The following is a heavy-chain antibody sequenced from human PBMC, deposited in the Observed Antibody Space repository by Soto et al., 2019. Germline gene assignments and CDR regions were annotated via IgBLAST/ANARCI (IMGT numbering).Heavy chain of an antibody. J-gene: IGHJ4*02. Sequence: PSETLSLTCTVSGGSISSGGYYWSWIRQHPGKGLEWIGYIYYSGSTYYNPSLKSRVTISVDTSKNQITLKLSSVTAADTAVYYCARGHRGYCSGGSCYTLGYYFDYWGQGTLVTVSS. CDR1: GGSISSGGYY. D-gene: IGHD2-15*01. CDR2: IYYSGST. V-gene: IGHV4-31*03. CDR3: ARGHRGYCSGGSCYTLGYYFDY.